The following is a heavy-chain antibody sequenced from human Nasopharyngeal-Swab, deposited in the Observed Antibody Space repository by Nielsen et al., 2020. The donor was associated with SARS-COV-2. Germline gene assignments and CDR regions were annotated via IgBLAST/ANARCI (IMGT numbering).Heavy chain of an antibody. V-gene: IGHV3-15*01. Sequence: WIRQPPGKGLEWVGRIKSSTDGGTTDYIAPVKGQFNISRDDSKNTLYLQMTSLKTEDTAVYYCAADDVGSFSWGQGTLVTVSS. J-gene: IGHJ5*02. CDR3: AADDVGSFS. CDR2: IKSSTDGGTT. D-gene: IGHD1-1*01.